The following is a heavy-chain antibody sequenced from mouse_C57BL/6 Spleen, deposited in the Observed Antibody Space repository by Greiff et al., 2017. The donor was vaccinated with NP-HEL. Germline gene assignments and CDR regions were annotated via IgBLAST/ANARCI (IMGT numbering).Heavy chain of an antibody. J-gene: IGHJ2*01. D-gene: IGHD3-2*02. CDR3: ARQLRQEDYFDY. CDR2: IHPNSGST. Sequence: VQLQQPGAELVKPGASVKLSCKASGYTFTSYWMHWVKQRPGQGLEWIGMIHPNSGSTNYNEKFKSKATLTVDKSSSTAYMQLSSLTSEDSAVYYCARQLRQEDYFDYWGQGTTLTVSS. V-gene: IGHV1-64*01. CDR1: GYTFTSYW.